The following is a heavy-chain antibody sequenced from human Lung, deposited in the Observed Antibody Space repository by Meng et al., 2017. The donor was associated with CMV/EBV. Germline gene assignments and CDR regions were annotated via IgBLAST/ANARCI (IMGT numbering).Heavy chain of an antibody. D-gene: IGHD6-13*01. V-gene: IGHV1-2*04. CDR2: INPNSGGT. J-gene: IGHJ4*02. Sequence: QGQLVHAGAEVKKPGASVKFSCKASGYTFTGYYMHWVRQAPGQGLEWMGWINPNSGGTNYAQKFQGWATMTRDTSISTAYMELSRLRSDDTAVYYCARDWEGSWAVFDYWGQGTLVTVSS. CDR1: GYTFTGYY. CDR3: ARDWEGSWAVFDY.